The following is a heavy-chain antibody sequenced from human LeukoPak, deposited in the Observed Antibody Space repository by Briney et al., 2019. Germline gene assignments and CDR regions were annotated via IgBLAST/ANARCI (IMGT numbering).Heavy chain of an antibody. D-gene: IGHD4-17*01. CDR2: IYTTGST. V-gene: IGHV4-4*07. CDR1: GGSISSYY. Sequence: SETLSLTCTVSGGSISSYYWIWIRQPAGKGLEWIGRIYTTGSTNFNPSLKSRVTMSVDTSKNQFSLKLSCVTAADTAMYYCARDRVTVTDDAFDIWGQGTMVTVSS. J-gene: IGHJ3*02. CDR3: ARDRVTVTDDAFDI.